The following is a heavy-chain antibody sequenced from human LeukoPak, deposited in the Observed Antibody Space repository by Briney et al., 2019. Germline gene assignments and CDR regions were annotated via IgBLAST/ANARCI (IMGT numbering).Heavy chain of an antibody. Sequence: SETLSLTCAVYGGSFSGYYWSWIRQPPGKGLEWIGEINHSGSTNYNPSLKSRVTISVDTSKNQFSLKLSSVTAADTAVYYCARLREEDHFDYWGQGTLVTVSS. J-gene: IGHJ4*02. CDR3: ARLREEDHFDY. CDR2: INHSGST. D-gene: IGHD4-17*01. CDR1: GGSFSGYY. V-gene: IGHV4-34*01.